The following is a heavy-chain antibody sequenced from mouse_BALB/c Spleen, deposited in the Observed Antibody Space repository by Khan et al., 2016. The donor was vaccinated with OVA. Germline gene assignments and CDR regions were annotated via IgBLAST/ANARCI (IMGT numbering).Heavy chain of an antibody. Sequence: QVQLKESGPGLVAPSQSLSITCTVSGFSLTDYAVSWIRQPPGKGLEWLGVIWVSGSKYYNSVLQPRLSISKDNSKSQVFLKMNSLQTDDTAMYFCARDPPYYAMDYWGQGTSVTVSS. V-gene: IGHV2-6-5*01. CDR3: ARDPPYYAMDY. J-gene: IGHJ4*01. CDR2: IWVSGSK. CDR1: GFSLTDYA.